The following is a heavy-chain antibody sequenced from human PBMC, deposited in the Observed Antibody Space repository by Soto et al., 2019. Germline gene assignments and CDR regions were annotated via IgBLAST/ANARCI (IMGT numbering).Heavy chain of an antibody. CDR1: GYSFTSYW. Sequence: GESLKISCKGSGYSFTSYWIGWVRQMPGKSLEWMGIIYPGDSDTRYSPSFQGQVTISADKVISTAYLQWSSLKASDPAMEAGASHPVEVGATGVYYCDYWGQGTLVTVSS. CDR2: IYPGDSDT. D-gene: IGHD1-26*01. J-gene: IGHJ4*02. CDR3: ASHPVEVGATGVYYCDY. V-gene: IGHV5-51*01.